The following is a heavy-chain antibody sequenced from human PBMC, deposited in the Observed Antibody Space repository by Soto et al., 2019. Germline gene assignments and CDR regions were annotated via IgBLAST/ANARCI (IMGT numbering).Heavy chain of an antibody. J-gene: IGHJ6*02. CDR3: ARVTGRYYYGMDV. CDR2: INHSGST. Sequence: QVQLEQWGAGLLKPSETLSLTCAVYGGSFSGYYWSWIRQPPGKGLEWIGEINHSGSTNYNPSLKGRVTISVDTSKNQFSLKLSSVTAADTAVYYCARVTGRYYYGMDVWGPGTAVTVSS. CDR1: GGSFSGYY. V-gene: IGHV4-34*01.